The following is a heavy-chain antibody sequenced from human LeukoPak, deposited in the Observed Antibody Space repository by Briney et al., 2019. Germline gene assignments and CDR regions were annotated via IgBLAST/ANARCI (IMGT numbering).Heavy chain of an antibody. D-gene: IGHD3-16*02. J-gene: IGHJ4*02. CDR1: GGTFSSYA. CDR2: MNPNSGNT. CDR3: ARAATLRSYYDYVWGSYRHTWGIDY. V-gene: IGHV1-8*01. Sequence: ASVKVSCKASGGTFSSYAITWVRQATGQGLEWMGWMNPNSGNTGYAQKFQGRVTITRNTSISTAYMELSSLRSEDTAVYYCARAATLRSYYDYVWGSYRHTWGIDYWGQGTLVTVSS.